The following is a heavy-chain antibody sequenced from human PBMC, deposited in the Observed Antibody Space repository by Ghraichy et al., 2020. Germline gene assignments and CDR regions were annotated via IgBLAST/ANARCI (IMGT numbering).Heavy chain of an antibody. CDR2: IRFDGSDK. CDR1: GFNFNNYG. J-gene: IGHJ6*02. V-gene: IGHV3-30*02. D-gene: IGHD5-12*01. CDR3: EKEGHQAPIYGGYDVSQYYGMDV. Sequence: GESMNISCVASGFNFNNYGMHWVRQAPGRGLEWVAFIRFDGSDKDYADSVNGRFTISRENLKNTLYLQLNSVRGEDTAVYYCEKEGHQAPIYGGYDVSQYYGMDVWGQGTTVTVSS.